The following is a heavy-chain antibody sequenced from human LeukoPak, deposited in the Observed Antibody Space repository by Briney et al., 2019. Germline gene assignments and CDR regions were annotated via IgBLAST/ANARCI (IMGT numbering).Heavy chain of an antibody. CDR2: INSYSSYI. J-gene: IGHJ4*02. CDR1: KFTFSSYS. CDR3: ARSRWLFRYGSGSYYGGEFDY. V-gene: IGHV3-21*01. Sequence: GGSLRLSCAASKFTFSSYSMNWVRQAPGKGLEWVSSINSYSSYIYYADSVKGRFTISRDNAKNSLYLQMNSLRAEDTAVYYCARSRWLFRYGSGSYYGGEFDYWGQGTLVTVSS. D-gene: IGHD3-10*01.